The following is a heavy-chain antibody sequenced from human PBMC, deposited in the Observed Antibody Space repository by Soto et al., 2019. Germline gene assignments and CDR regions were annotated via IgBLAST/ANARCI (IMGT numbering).Heavy chain of an antibody. D-gene: IGHD2-21*02. Sequence: GGSLRLSCAASGFIFSTYNMNWVRQGPGKGLEWVSFISTSGTDIYYADSVKGRFTISRDNAKNSLYLQMNNLRAEDTAVYYCARPDCGGYGCHLIEYWGQGTLVTVSS. CDR3: ARPDCGGYGCHLIEY. J-gene: IGHJ4*02. CDR1: GFIFSTYN. V-gene: IGHV3-21*06. CDR2: ISTSGTDI.